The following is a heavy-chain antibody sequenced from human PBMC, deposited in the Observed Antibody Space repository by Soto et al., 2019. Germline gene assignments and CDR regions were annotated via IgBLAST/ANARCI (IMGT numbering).Heavy chain of an antibody. CDR3: ARWQLVGNYEIPYYYYGMDV. Sequence: ASVKVSCKASGYTFTGYYMHWVRQAPGQGLEWMGWINPNSGGTNYAQKFQGWVTMTRDTSISTAYMELSRLRSDDTAVYYCARWQLVGNYEIPYYYYGMDVWGQGTTVTVSS. CDR1: GYTFTGYY. CDR2: INPNSGGT. D-gene: IGHD4-4*01. J-gene: IGHJ6*02. V-gene: IGHV1-2*04.